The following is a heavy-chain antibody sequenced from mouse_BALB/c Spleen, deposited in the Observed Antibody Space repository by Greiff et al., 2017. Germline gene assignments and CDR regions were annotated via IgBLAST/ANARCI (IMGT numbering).Heavy chain of an antibody. J-gene: IGHJ4*01. CDR2: INPSNGRT. V-gene: IGHV1S81*02. CDR1: GYTFTSYW. Sequence: QVQLQQPGAELVKPGASVKLSCKASGYTFTSYWMHWVKQRPGQGLEWIGEINPSNGRTNYNEKFKSKATLTVDKSSSTAYMQLSSLTSEDSAVYYWARGRGRGAMDYWGQGTSVTVSS. CDR3: ARGRGRGAMDY.